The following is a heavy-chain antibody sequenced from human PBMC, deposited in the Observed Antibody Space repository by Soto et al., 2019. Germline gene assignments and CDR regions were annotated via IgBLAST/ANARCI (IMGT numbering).Heavy chain of an antibody. Sequence: PSETLSLTCTVSGGSITSSSFYWGWIRQPPGKGLEWIGIIYYSGSTYYNPSLKSRVTISVDTSKSQFSLNLNSVTAADTAVYYCARVPDTAFPFFDYWGQGTLVTVSS. V-gene: IGHV4-39*01. CDR2: IYYSGST. D-gene: IGHD5-18*01. CDR1: GGSITSSSFY. CDR3: ARVPDTAFPFFDY. J-gene: IGHJ4*02.